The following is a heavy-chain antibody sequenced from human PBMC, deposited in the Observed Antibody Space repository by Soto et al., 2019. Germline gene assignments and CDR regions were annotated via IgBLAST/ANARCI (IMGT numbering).Heavy chain of an antibody. CDR1: GYTFSSYW. CDR3: ARWHVANFFEP. J-gene: IGHJ5*02. CDR2: IYPSDSKV. Sequence: GESLKMSCDTAGYTFSSYWIVLVLQMPGKGLEWMWIIYPSDSKVKYSPSVECQVTMSADKSISTAYLQWSSLKASDTAIYFCARWHVANFFEPWGQGTPVTVSS. V-gene: IGHV5-51*01.